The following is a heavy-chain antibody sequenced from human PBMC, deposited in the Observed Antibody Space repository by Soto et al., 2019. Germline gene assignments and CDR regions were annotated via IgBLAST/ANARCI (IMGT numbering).Heavy chain of an antibody. CDR2: IYYSGST. CDR3: ASRATAMVIDAFDI. Sequence: SGTLSLTCTVSGGSISSYYWSWIRQPPGKGLEWIGYIYYSGSTNYNPSLKSRVTISVDTSKSQFSLKLSSVTAADTAVYYCASRATAMVIDAFDIWGQGTMVTVSS. CDR1: GGSISSYY. J-gene: IGHJ3*02. V-gene: IGHV4-59*01. D-gene: IGHD5-18*01.